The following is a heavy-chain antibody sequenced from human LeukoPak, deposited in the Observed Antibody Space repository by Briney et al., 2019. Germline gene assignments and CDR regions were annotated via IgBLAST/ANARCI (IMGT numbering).Heavy chain of an antibody. J-gene: IGHJ3*02. CDR1: GFTFSSYG. Sequence: GGSLRLSCAASGFTFSSYGMHWVRHAPGKALEWVAVIWYDGSNKQYGDSVKGRFTITRDNSMNTLYLQMNGLGAEDTAVYYGAREADAFDIWGQGTMVTVPS. CDR2: IWYDGSNK. V-gene: IGHV3-33*08. CDR3: AREADAFDI.